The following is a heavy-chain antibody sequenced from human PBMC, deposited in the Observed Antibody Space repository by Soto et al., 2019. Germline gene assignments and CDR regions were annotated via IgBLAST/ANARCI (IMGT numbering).Heavy chain of an antibody. V-gene: IGHV1-18*01. CDR3: ARGERIGDV. Sequence: QVQLVQSGAEVKKPGDSVKVSCKAYGYTFTSYGISWVRQTPGQGLEWMGWISAYNGNPNYQQKLQGRVTMTTDTSTSKASMELSRVRSDYTAVYYCARGERIGDVWGQGTTVTVSS. J-gene: IGHJ6*02. CDR1: GYTFTSYG. CDR2: ISAYNGNP. D-gene: IGHD2-15*01.